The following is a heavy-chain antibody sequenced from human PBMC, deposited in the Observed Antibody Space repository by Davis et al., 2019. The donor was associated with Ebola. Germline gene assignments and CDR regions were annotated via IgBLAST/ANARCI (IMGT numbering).Heavy chain of an antibody. Sequence: ASVQVSCKTFGYTFTSYGITWVRQAPGQRLEWMGWINAGNGNTKYSQKFQGRVTITRDTSASTAYMELSSLRSEDTAVYFCARDRRPYNNYAWFDPWGQGTLVTVSS. CDR2: INAGNGNT. CDR1: GYTFTSYG. CDR3: ARDRRPYNNYAWFDP. D-gene: IGHD4-11*01. J-gene: IGHJ5*02. V-gene: IGHV1-3*01.